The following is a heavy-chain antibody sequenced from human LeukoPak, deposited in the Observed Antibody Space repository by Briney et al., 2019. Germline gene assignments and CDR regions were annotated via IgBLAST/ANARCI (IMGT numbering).Heavy chain of an antibody. D-gene: IGHD3-10*01. Sequence: LSETLSLTCTVSGGSLAISSHHWEWIRQPPGKGLEWLGSLHYSGTTYYNPSLKSRATMSVDTSKNQFSLRLTSVTAADTAVYFCARRVHGGRYSYYYTDVWGNGTTVTVSS. CDR2: LHYSGTT. CDR3: ARRVHGGRYSYYYTDV. J-gene: IGHJ6*03. V-gene: IGHV4-39*07. CDR1: GGSLAISSHH.